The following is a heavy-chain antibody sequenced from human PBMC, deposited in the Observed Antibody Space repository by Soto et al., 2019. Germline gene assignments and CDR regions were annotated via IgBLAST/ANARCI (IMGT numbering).Heavy chain of an antibody. D-gene: IGHD3-10*01. V-gene: IGHV3-23*01. CDR1: GFTFSTYG. CDR3: VKFRGRAYPYYYMDV. CDR2: YGGSGGSR. Sequence: DVQLLESGGGLVQWGGSLRLSCVTSGFTFSTYGMTWVRQAPGKGLEWVSYGGSGGSRYYAESVKGRITISRDNSKNTRSLEMNSLRAEDTATYYCVKFRGRAYPYYYMDVWGKGTTVTVSS. J-gene: IGHJ6*03.